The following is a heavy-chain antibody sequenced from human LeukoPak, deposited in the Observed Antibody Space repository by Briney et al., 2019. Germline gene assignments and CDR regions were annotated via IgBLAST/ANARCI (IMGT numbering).Heavy chain of an antibody. Sequence: PSETLSLTCTVSGGSISSGDYYWSWTRQPPGKGLEWIGYMYYSGSTYYNPSLKSRATISVDTSKNQFSLKLSSVTAADTAVYYCARPYYYDSRIDPWGQGTLVTVSS. CDR1: GGSISSGDYY. CDR2: MYYSGST. V-gene: IGHV4-30-4*01. D-gene: IGHD3-22*01. J-gene: IGHJ5*02. CDR3: ARPYYYDSRIDP.